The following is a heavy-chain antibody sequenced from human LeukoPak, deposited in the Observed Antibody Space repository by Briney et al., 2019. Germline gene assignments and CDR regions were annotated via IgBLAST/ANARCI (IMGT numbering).Heavy chain of an antibody. D-gene: IGHD3-3*01. CDR2: ISGSGGTT. J-gene: IGHJ4*02. V-gene: IGHV3-23*01. CDR3: AKDFWSGYYSGYFDY. CDR1: GFNFQRYG. Sequence: PGGSLRLSCVASGFNFQRYGMGWVRQAPGKGLEWVSAISGSGGTTFYADSVKGRFTISRDNSKDTLYLQMNSLRAEDTAVYYCAKDFWSGYYSGYFDYWGQGTLVTVSS.